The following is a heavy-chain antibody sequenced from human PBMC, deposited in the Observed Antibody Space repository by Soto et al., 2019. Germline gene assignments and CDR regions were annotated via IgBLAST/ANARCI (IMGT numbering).Heavy chain of an antibody. Sequence: RGGSLRLSCAASGFNFGRNCMHWVRQAPGKGMEWVSRMNSDGRTTNYADSVKGRFTVSRDNAKNTLYLQMNSLGAEDTAVYYCAKDSNKYSSSLRGRYFDYWGQGIGVTVSS. V-gene: IGHV3-74*01. CDR3: AKDSNKYSSSLRGRYFDY. J-gene: IGHJ4*02. CDR2: MNSDGRTT. CDR1: GFNFGRNC. D-gene: IGHD4-4*01.